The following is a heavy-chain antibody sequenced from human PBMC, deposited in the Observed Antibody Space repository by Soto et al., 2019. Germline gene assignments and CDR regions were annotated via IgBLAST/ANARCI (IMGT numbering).Heavy chain of an antibody. J-gene: IGHJ5*02. CDR2: IIPILGIA. CDR1: GGTFSSYT. V-gene: IGHV1-69*02. CDR3: AGGGRYSDGGWCDP. D-gene: IGHD3-9*01. Sequence: QVQLVQSGAEVTKPGSSVKVSCKASGGTFSSYTISWVRQAPGQGLEWMGRIIPILGIANYAQKFQGRVTITADKSTSTAYMELSSLRSEGRAVYYCAGGGRYSDGGWCDPWGQGTLGTGSS.